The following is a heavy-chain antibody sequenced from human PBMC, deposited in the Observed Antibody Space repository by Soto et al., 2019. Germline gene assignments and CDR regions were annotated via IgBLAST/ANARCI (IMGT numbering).Heavy chain of an antibody. CDR3: ARGTYYYDSSGYYAY. Sequence: EVQLVESGGGLVKPGGSLRLSCAASGFTFSSYSMNWVRQAPGKGLEWVSSISSSSSYIYYADSVKGRFTISRDNAKNSLYLQMNSLRAEDKAVYYCARGTYYYDSSGYYAYWGQGTLVTVSS. CDR1: GFTFSSYS. J-gene: IGHJ4*02. D-gene: IGHD3-22*01. CDR2: ISSSSSYI. V-gene: IGHV3-21*01.